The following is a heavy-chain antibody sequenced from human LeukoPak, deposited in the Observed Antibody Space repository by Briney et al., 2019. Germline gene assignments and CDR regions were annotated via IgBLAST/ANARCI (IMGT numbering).Heavy chain of an antibody. CDR1: GFTFSSYA. Sequence: GGSLRLSCAASGFTFSSYAMHWVRQAPGKGLEWVAVISYDGSNKYYADSVKGRFTISRDNSKNTLYLQMNSLRAEDTAVYYCARGSGEYGMDVWGQGTTVTVSS. D-gene: IGHD3-3*01. J-gene: IGHJ6*02. CDR2: ISYDGSNK. V-gene: IGHV3-30*04. CDR3: ARGSGEYGMDV.